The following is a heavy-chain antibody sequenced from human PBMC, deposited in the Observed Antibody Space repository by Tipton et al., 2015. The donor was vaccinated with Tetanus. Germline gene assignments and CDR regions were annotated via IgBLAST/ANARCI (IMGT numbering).Heavy chain of an antibody. Sequence: TLSLTCTVSGGSISSFNYYWSWIRQPAGKGLEWIGRIYTSGTTNYNPSLKSRVTMSLDTSKNQFSLKLNSVTAADTAVYYCARGIWFGPGPKFYFDSWGQGTLVAVSS. CDR1: GGSISSFNYY. D-gene: IGHD3-10*01. CDR3: ARGIWFGPGPKFYFDS. J-gene: IGHJ4*02. CDR2: IYTSGTT. V-gene: IGHV4-61*02.